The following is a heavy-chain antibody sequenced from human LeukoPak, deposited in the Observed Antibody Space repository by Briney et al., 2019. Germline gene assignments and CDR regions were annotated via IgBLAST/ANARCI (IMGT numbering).Heavy chain of an antibody. CDR1: GFTFSSYS. Sequence: GGSLRLSCAASGFTFSSYSVNWVRQAPGKGLEWVSGISGSGGRTYYADSVKGRFTISRDNSKNTLYLQMNNLRAEDTAVYYCAKEGVYSGTYRYYFDCWGQGTLVTVSS. V-gene: IGHV3-23*01. D-gene: IGHD1-26*01. CDR3: AKEGVYSGTYRYYFDC. CDR2: ISGSGGRT. J-gene: IGHJ4*02.